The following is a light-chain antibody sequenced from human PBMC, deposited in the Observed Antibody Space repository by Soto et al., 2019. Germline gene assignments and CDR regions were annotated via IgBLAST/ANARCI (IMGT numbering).Light chain of an antibody. CDR2: EVN. V-gene: IGLV2-23*02. J-gene: IGLJ1*01. Sequence: QSALTQPASVSGSPGQSITISCTGTRSDVGSYNLVSWFQQHPGKAPKLLIYEVNRRPSGISNRFSGSKSGSTASLTVSGLQAEDEADYYCCSYVDSRPSYVFGSGTTVTVL. CDR1: RSDVGSYNL. CDR3: CSYVDSRPSYV.